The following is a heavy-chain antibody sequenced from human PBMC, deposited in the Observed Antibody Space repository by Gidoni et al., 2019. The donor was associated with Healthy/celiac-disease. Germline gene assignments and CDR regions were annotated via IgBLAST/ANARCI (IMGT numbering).Heavy chain of an antibody. V-gene: IGHV3-9*01. J-gene: IGHJ4*02. CDR1: GFTFDIYA. CDR3: AKGATSITIFGVVTHFDY. D-gene: IGHD3-3*01. CDR2: ISLKSGSI. Sequence: EVQLVESGGGLVQPGRSLRLSCAVSGFTFDIYAMHWVRQAPGKGLEWVSGISLKSGSIGYADSVKGRFTISRDNAKNSLYLQMNSLRAEDTALYYCAKGATSITIFGVVTHFDYWGQGTLVTVSS.